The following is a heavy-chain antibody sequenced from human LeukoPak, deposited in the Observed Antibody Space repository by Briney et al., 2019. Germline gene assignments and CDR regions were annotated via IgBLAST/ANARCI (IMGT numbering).Heavy chain of an antibody. J-gene: IGHJ4*02. CDR1: GFTFDDYV. CDR2: ITWDSDTI. D-gene: IGHD3-22*01. CDR3: VRDWGYDSSGYWQKYFDT. Sequence: GGSLRLSCAASGFTFDDYVMHWVRQAPGKGLEWVSGITWDSDTIAYADSVKGRFTISRDNAKNSLYLQMSSLRAEDTAVYYCVRDWGYDSSGYWQKYFDTWGQGTLVTVSS. V-gene: IGHV3-9*01.